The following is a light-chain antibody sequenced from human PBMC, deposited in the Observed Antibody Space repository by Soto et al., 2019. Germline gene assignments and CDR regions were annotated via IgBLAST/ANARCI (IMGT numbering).Light chain of an antibody. CDR2: EVS. V-gene: IGLV2-8*01. J-gene: IGLJ1*01. CDR1: SSDVGGYNY. CDR3: SSYAGSIYV. Sequence: QSVLTQPPSASGSPGQSVTISCTGTSSDVGGYNYVSWYQQHPGKAPKLMIYEVSKRPSGVPDRFSGFKSGNTASLTVSGLQAEDEADYYCSSYAGSIYVFGTGIKLTVL.